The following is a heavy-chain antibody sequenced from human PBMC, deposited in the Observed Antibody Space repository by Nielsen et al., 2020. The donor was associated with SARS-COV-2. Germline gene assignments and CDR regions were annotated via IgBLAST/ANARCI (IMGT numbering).Heavy chain of an antibody. D-gene: IGHD6-19*01. Sequence: SETLSLTCAVSGGSISSGGYYWSWIRQHPGKGLEWIGYIYYSGSTYYNPSLKSRVTISVDTSKNQFSLKLSSVTAADTAVYYCARDPSSGWYGGGSFDIWGQGTMVTVSS. J-gene: IGHJ3*02. CDR1: GGSISSGGYY. CDR2: IYYSGST. CDR3: ARDPSSGWYGGGSFDI. V-gene: IGHV4-31*11.